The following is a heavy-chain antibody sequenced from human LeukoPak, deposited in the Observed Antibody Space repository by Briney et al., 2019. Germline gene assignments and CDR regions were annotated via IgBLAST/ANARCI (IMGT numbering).Heavy chain of an antibody. CDR3: AKDLEQWHANNWFDP. CDR1: GFTFSSYG. Sequence: GGSLRLSCAASGFTFSSYGMHWVRQAPGKGLEWVAVISYDGSNKYYADSVKGRFTISRDNSKNTLYLQMNSLRAEDTAVYYCAKDLEQWHANNWFDPWGQGTLVTVSS. CDR2: ISYDGSNK. V-gene: IGHV3-30*18. J-gene: IGHJ5*02. D-gene: IGHD6-19*01.